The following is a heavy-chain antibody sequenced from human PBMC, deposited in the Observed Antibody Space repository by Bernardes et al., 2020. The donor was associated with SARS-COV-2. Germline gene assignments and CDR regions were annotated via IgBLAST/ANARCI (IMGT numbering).Heavy chain of an antibody. CDR3: ASTTLNGFDI. Sequence: GGSLRLSCAASGFTFSNYWMHWVRQAPGKGLVWVSRIMSDGTATTYAGSVKGRFTISRDNAKNTLYLQMNSLRAEDTAVYYCASTTLNGFDIWGQGTMVAVSS. J-gene: IGHJ3*02. V-gene: IGHV3-74*03. D-gene: IGHD1-1*01. CDR2: IMSDGTAT. CDR1: GFTFSNYW.